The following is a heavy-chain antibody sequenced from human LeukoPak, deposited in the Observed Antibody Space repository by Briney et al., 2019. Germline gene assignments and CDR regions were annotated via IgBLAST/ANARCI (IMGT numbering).Heavy chain of an antibody. D-gene: IGHD1-26*01. Sequence: PSETLSLTCTVSGGSISSYYWSWIRQPPGKGLEWIGYIHDSGSTNYNPSLKSRVTMSVDTSKNHFSLKLSSVTAADTAVYYCARRSLGIVGNYFHYWGQGALVTVSS. CDR1: GGSISSYY. CDR3: ARRSLGIVGNYFHY. CDR2: IHDSGST. J-gene: IGHJ4*02. V-gene: IGHV4-59*08.